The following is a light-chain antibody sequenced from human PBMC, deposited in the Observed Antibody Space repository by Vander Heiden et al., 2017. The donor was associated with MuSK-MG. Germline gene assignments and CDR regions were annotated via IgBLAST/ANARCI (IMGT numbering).Light chain of an antibody. Sequence: QSALTQPPSASGSPGQSVTISCTGTSSDVGGYNYVSWYQQHPGKAPILMIYEVSKRPSGVPDRFSGSKSGNTASLTVSGLQAEDEAEYYCSSYAGSNNVVFGGGTKLTVL. J-gene: IGLJ2*01. V-gene: IGLV2-8*01. CDR2: EVS. CDR1: SSDVGGYNY. CDR3: SSYAGSNNVV.